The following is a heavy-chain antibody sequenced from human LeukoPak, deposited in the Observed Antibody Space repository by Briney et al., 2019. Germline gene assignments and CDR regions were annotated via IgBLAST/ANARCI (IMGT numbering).Heavy chain of an antibody. CDR1: GFTFSSYS. J-gene: IGHJ6*03. CDR2: INWNGGST. D-gene: IGHD6-13*01. V-gene: IGHV3-20*04. Sequence: PGGSLRLSCAASGFTFSSYSMNWVRQAPGKGLEWVSGINWNGGSTGYADSVKGRFTISRDNAKNSLYLQMNSLRAEDTALYYCARVIWGAAAGINYYYYMDVWGKGTTVTVSS. CDR3: ARVIWGAAAGINYYYYMDV.